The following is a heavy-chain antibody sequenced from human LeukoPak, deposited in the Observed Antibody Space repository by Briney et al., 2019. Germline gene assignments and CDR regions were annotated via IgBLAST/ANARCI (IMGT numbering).Heavy chain of an antibody. J-gene: IGHJ4*03. V-gene: IGHV3-48*03. CDR1: GFTFSSYE. D-gene: IGHD3-10*01. CDR3: AKVAKYYYGSETYYFLEH. Sequence: GGSLRLSCAASGFTFSSYEMNWVRQAPGKGLEWVSYISSSGSTIYYADSVKGRFTISRDNAKNSLYLQMNSLRVEDTAVYYCAKVAKYYYGSETYYFLEHWGQGTPVTASS. CDR2: ISSSGSTI.